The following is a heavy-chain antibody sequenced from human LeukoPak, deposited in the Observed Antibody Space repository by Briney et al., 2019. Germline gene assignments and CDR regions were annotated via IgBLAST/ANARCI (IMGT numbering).Heavy chain of an antibody. CDR1: GGSISSGSYY. V-gene: IGHV4-61*02. CDR3: AMLNYDFWSGYLN. CDR2: IYTSGST. D-gene: IGHD3-3*01. Sequence: SQTLSLTCTVSGGSISSGSYYWSWIRQPAGKGLEWIGRIYTSGSTNYNPSLKSRVTISVDTSKNQFSLKLSSVTAADTAVYYCAMLNYDFWSGYLNWGQGTLVTVSS. J-gene: IGHJ4*02.